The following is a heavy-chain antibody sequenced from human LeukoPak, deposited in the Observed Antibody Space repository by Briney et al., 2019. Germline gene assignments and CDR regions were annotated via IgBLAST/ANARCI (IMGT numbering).Heavy chain of an antibody. Sequence: ASVKVSCKASGYTFTSYDINWVRQATGQGLEWMGWMNPNSGNTGYAQKFQGRVTMTRNTSISTAYMELSSLRSEDTAVYYCARGGSDYYYYTMDVWGQGTTVIVSS. J-gene: IGHJ6*02. CDR1: GYTFTSYD. CDR2: MNPNSGNT. D-gene: IGHD2-15*01. CDR3: ARGGSDYYYYTMDV. V-gene: IGHV1-8*01.